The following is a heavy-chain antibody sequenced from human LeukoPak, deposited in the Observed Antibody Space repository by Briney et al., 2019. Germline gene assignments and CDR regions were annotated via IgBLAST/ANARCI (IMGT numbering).Heavy chain of an antibody. CDR1: GFTFSNAL. J-gene: IGHJ4*02. V-gene: IGHV3-15*01. D-gene: IGHD5-12*01. CDR3: TTSLSGYDFLFDY. CDR2: IKSKTDGGTT. Sequence: PGGSLRLSCAASGFTFSNALMSWVRQAPGKGLEWVGRIKSKTDGGTTDYAAPVKDRFTFSRDDSKNTLYLQMNNLQTEDTAVYYCTTSLSGYDFLFDYWGQGTLVTVSS.